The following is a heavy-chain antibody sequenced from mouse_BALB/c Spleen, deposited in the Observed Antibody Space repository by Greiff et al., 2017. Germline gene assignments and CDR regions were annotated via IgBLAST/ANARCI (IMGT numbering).Heavy chain of an antibody. CDR3: VRHVMDY. CDR2: IRSKSNNYAT. Sequence: GGGLVQPKGSLKLSCAASGFTFNTYAMNWVRQAPGKGLEWVARIRSKSNNYATYYSDSVKDRFTISRDDSQSMLYLQMNNLKTEDTAMYYCVRHVMDYWGQGTSVTVSS. CDR1: GFTFNTYA. J-gene: IGHJ4*01. V-gene: IGHV10-1*02.